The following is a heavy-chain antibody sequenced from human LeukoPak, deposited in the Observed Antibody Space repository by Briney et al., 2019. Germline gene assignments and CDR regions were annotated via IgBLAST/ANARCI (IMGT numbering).Heavy chain of an antibody. J-gene: IGHJ4*02. Sequence: GEPLRLFCVASGINFSSHAMTWVRQAPGKGLQSVSTISDTVKPPFYTDSLRAPFSIPRDDSKTTLFLQMGGLGADVTALYYCARGGAYDYGVLDEWRQGTLVTVSS. D-gene: IGHD4/OR15-4a*01. CDR2: ISDTVKPP. V-gene: IGHV3-23*01. CDR1: GINFSSHA. CDR3: ARGGAYDYGVLDE.